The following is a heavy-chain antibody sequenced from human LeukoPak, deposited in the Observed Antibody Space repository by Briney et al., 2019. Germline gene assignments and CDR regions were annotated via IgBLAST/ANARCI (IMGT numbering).Heavy chain of an antibody. J-gene: IGHJ4*02. CDR2: ISGSGGST. CDR1: GFTFSSYG. V-gene: IGHV3-23*01. Sequence: GGSLRLSCAASGFTFSSYGMSWVRQAPGKGLEWVSAISGSGGSTYYADSVKGRFTISRDNSKNTLYLQMNSLGAEDTAVYYCAKFGSGSSWYHYFDYWGQGTLVTVSS. CDR3: AKFGSGSSWYHYFDY. D-gene: IGHD6-13*01.